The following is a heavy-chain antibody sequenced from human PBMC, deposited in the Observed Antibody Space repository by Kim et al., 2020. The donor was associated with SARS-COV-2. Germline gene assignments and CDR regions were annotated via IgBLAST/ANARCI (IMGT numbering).Heavy chain of an antibody. V-gene: IGHV4-31*02. Sequence: NPALKGRVTISIDTSKNQFSLNLTSVTAADTAVYYCARDYIYNDYYYGMDVWGPGTTVTVSS. J-gene: IGHJ6*02. CDR3: ARDYIYNDYYYGMDV. D-gene: IGHD3-9*01.